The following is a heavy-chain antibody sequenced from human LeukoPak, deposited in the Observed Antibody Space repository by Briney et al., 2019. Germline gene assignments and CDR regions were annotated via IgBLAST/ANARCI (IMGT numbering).Heavy chain of an antibody. D-gene: IGHD4-17*01. CDR1: GFXFSSSA. V-gene: IGHV3-23*01. J-gene: IGHJ4*02. Sequence: GGSLRLSCAASGFXFSSSAISWVRQAPGKGLEWVSAISGSGGSTYYADSVKGRFTISRDNSKNTLYLQMNSLRAEDTAVFYCAKGIYYDYGDYFDYWGQGILVTVSS. CDR2: ISGSGGST. CDR3: AKGIYYDYGDYFDY.